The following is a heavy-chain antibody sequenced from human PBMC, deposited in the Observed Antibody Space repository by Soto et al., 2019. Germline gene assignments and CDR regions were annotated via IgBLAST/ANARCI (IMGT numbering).Heavy chain of an antibody. D-gene: IGHD2-21*02. Sequence: QVQLVQSGAEVKKPGASVKVSCKASGYTFTSYGITWVRQAPGQGLEWMGGISAYNGNTNYAQKLQGRVTMTTDTSTSTAYMELRSLRPDDTAVYDCARASSYSGGDCYYYSGMDVRGQGTRVTVSS. J-gene: IGHJ6*02. CDR3: ARASSYSGGDCYYYSGMDV. CDR1: GYTFTSYG. CDR2: ISAYNGNT. V-gene: IGHV1-18*01.